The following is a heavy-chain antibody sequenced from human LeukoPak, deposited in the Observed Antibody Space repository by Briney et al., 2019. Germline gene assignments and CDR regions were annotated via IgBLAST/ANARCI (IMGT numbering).Heavy chain of an antibody. Sequence: SETLSLTCTVSGGSFSTYYWSWIRQPPGKGLEWVGYVYYSGYTTSKPSLMSRVTISVDTSKNQFSLNLTSVAAADTAVYYCARARHPRDAFDIWGQGIMVTVSS. J-gene: IGHJ3*02. CDR2: VYYSGYT. CDR3: ARARHPRDAFDI. V-gene: IGHV4-59*01. CDR1: GGSFSTYY.